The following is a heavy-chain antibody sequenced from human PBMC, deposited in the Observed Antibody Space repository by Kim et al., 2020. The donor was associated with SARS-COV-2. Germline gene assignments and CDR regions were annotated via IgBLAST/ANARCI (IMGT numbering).Heavy chain of an antibody. CDR1: GFTFTSFP. Sequence: GGSLRLSCAVSGFTFTSFPMNWVRQASGKGLEWISAISASDGSTYYADSVKGRFAISRDISKSTLYLQMNSLRVDDTALYYCAKDFRRSGSAFDYWGQGTPVTVSS. V-gene: IGHV3-23*01. CDR2: ISASDGST. D-gene: IGHD6-19*01. J-gene: IGHJ4*02. CDR3: AKDFRRSGSAFDY.